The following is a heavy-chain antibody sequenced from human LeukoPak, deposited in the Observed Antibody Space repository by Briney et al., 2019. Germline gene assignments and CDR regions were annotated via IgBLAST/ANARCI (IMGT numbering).Heavy chain of an antibody. Sequence: SETLSLTCTVSGGSISSYYWSWIRQPPGKGLEWIGNIYYSGSTNYSPSPKSRVTISVDTSKNQFSLKMSSATAADTAVYYCARGVLWFGESYFDYWGQGTLVTVSS. CDR1: GGSISSYY. D-gene: IGHD3-10*01. V-gene: IGHV4-59*01. J-gene: IGHJ4*02. CDR2: IYYSGST. CDR3: ARGVLWFGESYFDY.